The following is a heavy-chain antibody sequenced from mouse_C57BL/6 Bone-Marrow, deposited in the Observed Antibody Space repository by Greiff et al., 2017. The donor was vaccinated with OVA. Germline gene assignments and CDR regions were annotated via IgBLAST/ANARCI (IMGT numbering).Heavy chain of an antibody. Sequence: VQLQQPGAELVKPGASVKLSCKASGYTFTSYWMQWVKQRPGQGLEWIGEIDPSDSYTNYNQKFKGKATLTVDTSSSTAYMQLSSLTSEDTAVYYCARVDDGYSFADWGQGTLVTVSA. CDR2: IDPSDSYT. J-gene: IGHJ3*01. V-gene: IGHV1-50*01. D-gene: IGHD2-3*01. CDR1: GYTFTSYW. CDR3: ARVDDGYSFAD.